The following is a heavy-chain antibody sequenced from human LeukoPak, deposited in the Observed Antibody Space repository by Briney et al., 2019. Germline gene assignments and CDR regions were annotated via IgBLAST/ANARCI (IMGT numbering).Heavy chain of an antibody. CDR1: GYTFTGYY. CDR3: ARGKLVPPSLYYYGMDV. D-gene: IGHD6-6*01. Sequence: ASVKVSCKASGYTFTGYYMHWVRQAPGQGLEWMGRIIPILGIANYAQKFQGRVTITADKSTSTAYMELSSLRSEDTAVYYCARGKLVPPSLYYYGMDVWGQGTTVTVSS. CDR2: IIPILGIA. V-gene: IGHV1-69*04. J-gene: IGHJ6*02.